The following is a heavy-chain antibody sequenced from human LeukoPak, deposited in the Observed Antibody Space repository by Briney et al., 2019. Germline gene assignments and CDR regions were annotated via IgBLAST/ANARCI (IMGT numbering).Heavy chain of an antibody. CDR2: IYSGGST. V-gene: IGHV3-53*01. CDR3: ARVAHYDSSGIGNY. D-gene: IGHD3-22*01. J-gene: IGHJ4*02. CDR1: GFTVSSNY. Sequence: GGSLRLSCAASGFTVSSNYMSWVRQAPGKGLEWVSVIYSGGSTYYADSVKGRFTISGDNSKNTLYLQMNSLRAEDTAVYYCARVAHYDSSGIGNYWGQGTLVTVSS.